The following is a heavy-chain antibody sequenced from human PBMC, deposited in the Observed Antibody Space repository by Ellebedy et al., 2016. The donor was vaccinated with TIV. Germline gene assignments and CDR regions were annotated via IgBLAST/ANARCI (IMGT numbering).Heavy chain of an antibody. D-gene: IGHD5-24*01. CDR1: GGSFSGYY. Sequence: MPSETLSLTCAVYGGSFSGYYWSWIRQPPGKGLEWIGEINHSGSTNYNPSLKSRVTISVDTSKNQFSLKLSSVTAADTAVYYCARSRRVRGDGYRSRDSDYYGMDVWGQGTTVTVSS. J-gene: IGHJ6*02. V-gene: IGHV4-34*01. CDR2: INHSGST. CDR3: ARSRRVRGDGYRSRDSDYYGMDV.